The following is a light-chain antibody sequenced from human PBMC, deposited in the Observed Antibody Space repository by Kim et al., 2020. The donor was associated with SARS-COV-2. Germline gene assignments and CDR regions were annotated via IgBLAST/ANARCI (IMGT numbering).Light chain of an antibody. CDR1: QSLSTSL. CDR3: QQFGSAERT. CDR2: GAS. Sequence: SPGDRVTLSCRASQSLSTSLLAWYQQKPGQAPRLLIYGASSRANGIPDRCSGSGSGTYFTRTSSRLEPEDFAVYCCQQFGSAERTFGQGTKVDIK. V-gene: IGKV3-20*01. J-gene: IGKJ1*01.